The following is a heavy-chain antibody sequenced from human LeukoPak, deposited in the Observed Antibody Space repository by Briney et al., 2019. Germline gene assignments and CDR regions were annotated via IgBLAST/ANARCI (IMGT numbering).Heavy chain of an antibody. J-gene: IGHJ6*04. V-gene: IGHV3-33*01. CDR1: GFTFSSYG. CDR2: IWYDGSNK. D-gene: IGHD6-13*01. Sequence: PGRSLRLSCAASGFTFSSYGMHWVRQAPGKGLEWVAVIWYDGSNKYYADSVKGRFTISRDNSKNTLYLQMNSLRAEDTAVYYCARVASSSWYFGYYYYYGMDVWGKGTTVTVSS. CDR3: ARVASSSWYFGYYYYYGMDV.